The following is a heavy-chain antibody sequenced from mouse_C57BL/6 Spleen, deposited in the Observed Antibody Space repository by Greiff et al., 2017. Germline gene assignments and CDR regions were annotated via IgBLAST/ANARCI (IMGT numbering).Heavy chain of an antibody. Sequence: EVNVVESGGDLVKPGGSLKLSCAASGFTFSSYGMSWVRQTPDKRLEWVATISSGGSYTYYPDSVKGRFTISRDNAKNTLYLQMSSLKSEDTAMYYCARHGMVTTAMDYWGQGTSVTVSS. V-gene: IGHV5-6*01. CDR2: ISSGGSYT. D-gene: IGHD2-2*01. CDR3: ARHGMVTTAMDY. J-gene: IGHJ4*01. CDR1: GFTFSSYG.